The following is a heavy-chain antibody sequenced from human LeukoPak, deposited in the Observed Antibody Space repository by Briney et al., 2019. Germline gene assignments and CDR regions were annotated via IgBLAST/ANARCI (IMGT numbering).Heavy chain of an antibody. J-gene: IGHJ4*02. CDR1: GGSLSGYY. CDR3: ARRANNGSPRI. D-gene: IGHD1-26*01. Sequence: KPSETLSLTCAVSGGSLSGYYWNWLRQPPGKGLEWIGESNHIGDTNYRASVKNRINILVDTSKNQVTLSLTSVTAADTAVYYCARRANNGSPRIWGQGTRVTVSS. CDR2: SNHIGDT. V-gene: IGHV4-34*01.